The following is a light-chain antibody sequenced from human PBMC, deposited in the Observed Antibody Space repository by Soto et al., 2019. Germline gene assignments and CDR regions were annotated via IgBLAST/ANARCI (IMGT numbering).Light chain of an antibody. V-gene: IGLV2-11*01. J-gene: IGLJ1*01. CDR2: DVS. CDR3: CSYAGSPYV. Sequence: QSALTQPRSVSGSPGQSVAISCTGTSSDVGGYNYVSWYQQHPDKAPKLMIYDVSKRPSGVPDRFSGSKSGNTASLTISGLQAEDEADYYCCSYAGSPYVYGTGTKLTV. CDR1: SSDVGGYNY.